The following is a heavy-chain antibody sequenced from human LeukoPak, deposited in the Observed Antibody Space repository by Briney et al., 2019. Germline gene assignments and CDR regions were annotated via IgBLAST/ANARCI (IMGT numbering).Heavy chain of an antibody. CDR1: GGTFSSYA. D-gene: IGHD1-26*01. CDR3: ARESPIVRCFDY. V-gene: IGHV1-69*13. J-gene: IGHJ4*02. CDR2: IIPIFGTA. Sequence: SVKVSCKVSGGTFSSYAISWVRQAPGQGLEWMGGIIPIFGTANYAQKFQGRVAITADESTSTAYMELSSLRSEDTAVYYCARESPIVRCFDYWGQGTLVTVSS.